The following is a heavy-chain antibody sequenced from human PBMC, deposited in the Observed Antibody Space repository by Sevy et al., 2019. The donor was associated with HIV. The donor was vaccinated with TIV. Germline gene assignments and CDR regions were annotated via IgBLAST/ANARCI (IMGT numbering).Heavy chain of an antibody. J-gene: IGHJ4*02. CDR1: GFTSSSYA. CDR3: ARDPATSATCSLFDY. Sequence: GGSLRLSCAASGFTSSSYAMSWVRQPPGRGLEWVSTLSDSGVSTYYADSVKGRFTISRDNSKNILYLQMNSLRAEDTAVYYCARDPATSATCSLFDYWGQGTLVTVSS. D-gene: IGHD6-25*01. CDR2: LSDSGVST. V-gene: IGHV3-23*01.